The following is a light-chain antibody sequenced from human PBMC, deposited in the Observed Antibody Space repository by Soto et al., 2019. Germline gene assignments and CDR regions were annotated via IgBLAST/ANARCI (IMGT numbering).Light chain of an antibody. CDR1: QSVSSY. J-gene: IGKJ1*01. CDR3: QQRSNWHPT. Sequence: EIVLTQSPATLSFFPGERATLSCRASQSVSSYLAWYQQKPGQANRLLIYDAYTRATGIKDRFSGSGSGTDFTLTITSMEPEDFAVYYCQQRSNWHPTFGQGTKVDIK. V-gene: IGKV3-11*01. CDR2: DAY.